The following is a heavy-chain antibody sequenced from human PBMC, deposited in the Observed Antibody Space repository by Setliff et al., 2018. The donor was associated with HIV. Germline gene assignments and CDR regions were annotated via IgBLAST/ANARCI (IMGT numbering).Heavy chain of an antibody. CDR2: VYYSGTT. D-gene: IGHD1-26*01. CDR3: ARGVGATRVPREYYFDY. J-gene: IGHJ4*02. V-gene: IGHV4-39*07. CDR1: GGSRVSSSHY. Sequence: SETLSLTCTVSGGSRVSSSHYYVWIRQPPGKGLEWIGDVYYSGTTHYNASLKSRVTISVDTSKNQFSLKLSSVTAADTAVYYCARGVGATRVPREYYFDYWGQGTLVTVSS.